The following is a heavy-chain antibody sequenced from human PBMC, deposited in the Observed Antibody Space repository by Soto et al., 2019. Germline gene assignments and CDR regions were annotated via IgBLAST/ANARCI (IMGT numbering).Heavy chain of an antibody. CDR1: GFTFTSFA. J-gene: IGHJ4*02. CDR3: ARAFAGGKGSQSDF. V-gene: IGHV3-23*01. CDR2: ISGSGGST. Sequence: PGGSLRLSCAASGFTFTSFAMRWVRQAHRKGLDWDSAISGSGGSTYSADSVKGRFTISRDNSKNTLYLQMSSLRAEDTAVYYCARAFAGGKGSQSDFWGQGSLVTVSS. D-gene: IGHD2-15*01.